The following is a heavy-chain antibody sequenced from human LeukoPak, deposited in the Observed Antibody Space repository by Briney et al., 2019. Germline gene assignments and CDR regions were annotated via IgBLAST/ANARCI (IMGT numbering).Heavy chain of an antibody. J-gene: IGHJ4*02. D-gene: IGHD7-27*01. CDR2: ISSTYNI. Sequence: GGSLRLSCAASGFIFSPYAMNWVRQAPGRGLEWVSYISSTYNIYCSDSVRGRFTISRDNAKNSVYLQMNSLRDEDTAVYYCARDHNWGFDFWGQGTLVAVSS. V-gene: IGHV3-48*02. CDR1: GFIFSPYA. CDR3: ARDHNWGFDF.